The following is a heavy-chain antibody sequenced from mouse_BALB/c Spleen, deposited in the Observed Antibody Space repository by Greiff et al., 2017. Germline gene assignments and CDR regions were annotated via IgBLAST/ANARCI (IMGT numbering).Heavy chain of an antibody. Sequence: VQLQQSGPELVKPGASVKISCKASGYAFSSSWMNWVKQRPGQGLEWIGRIYPGDGDTNYNGKFKGKATLTADKSSSTAYMQLSSLTSVDSAVYFCAKCGNYCRYYFDYWGQGTTLTVSS. V-gene: IGHV1-82*01. D-gene: IGHD2-1*01. CDR1: GYAFSSSW. CDR2: IYPGDGDT. CDR3: AKCGNYCRYYFDY. J-gene: IGHJ2*01.